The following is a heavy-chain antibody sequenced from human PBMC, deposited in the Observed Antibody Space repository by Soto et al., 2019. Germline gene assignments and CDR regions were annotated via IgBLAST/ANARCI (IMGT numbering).Heavy chain of an antibody. CDR3: ARLSSSSSDFYGMDV. Sequence: SETLSLTCTVSGGSISSSSYYWGWIRQPPGKGLEWIGSIYDRGSTYYNPSLKSRVTISVDTSKNQFSLKLSSVTAADTAVYYCARLSSSSSDFYGMDVWGQGTTVTVSS. CDR1: GGSISSSSYY. CDR2: IYDRGST. J-gene: IGHJ6*02. D-gene: IGHD6-6*01. V-gene: IGHV4-39*01.